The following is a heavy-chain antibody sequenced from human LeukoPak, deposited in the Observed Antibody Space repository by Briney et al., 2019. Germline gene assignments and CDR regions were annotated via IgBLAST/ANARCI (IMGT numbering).Heavy chain of an antibody. CDR2: ISYDGSDK. J-gene: IGHJ4*02. D-gene: IGHD1-7*01. Sequence: GGSLRLSCAASGFTFSNYAMHWVRQAPGKGLEWVAVISYDGSDKYYADSVKGRFTISRDNSKNTLYLQMNSLRPEDTAVYYCASQTGTNPYWGQGALVTVSS. CDR1: GFTFSNYA. V-gene: IGHV3-30-3*01. CDR3: ASQTGTNPY.